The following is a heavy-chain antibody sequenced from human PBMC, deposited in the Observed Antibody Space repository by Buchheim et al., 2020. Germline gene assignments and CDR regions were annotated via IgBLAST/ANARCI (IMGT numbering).Heavy chain of an antibody. CDR1: GFTFSNHG. CDR2: TDE. Sequence: QEQLVESGGGVVQPGRSLILSCVASGFTFSNHGIHWVRQAPDKGLEWVAVTDEYQAGSVKGRFTISRDNSKNTVYLQMNSLRAEDTAVYYCARDEGSRRMDIWGQGTT. CDR3: ARDEGSRRMDI. V-gene: IGHV3-30*03. D-gene: IGHD6-19*01. J-gene: IGHJ6*02.